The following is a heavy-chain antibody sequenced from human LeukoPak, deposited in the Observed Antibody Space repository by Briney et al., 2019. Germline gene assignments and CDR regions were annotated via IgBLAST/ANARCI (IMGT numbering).Heavy chain of an antibody. CDR3: ARGLTTSSGSLAY. CDR1: GFTFSSYS. CDR2: ISSSSSTI. J-gene: IGHJ4*02. D-gene: IGHD1-1*01. Sequence: GGSLRLSCAASGFTFSSYSMNWVRQAPGKGLEWVSYISSSSSTIYYADSVKGRFTISRDNAKNSLYLQMNSLRAEDTAVYYCARGLTTSSGSLAYWGQGTLVTVSS. V-gene: IGHV3-48*04.